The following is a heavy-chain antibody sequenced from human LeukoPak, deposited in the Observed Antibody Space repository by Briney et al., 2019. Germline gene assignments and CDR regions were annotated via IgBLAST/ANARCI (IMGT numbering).Heavy chain of an antibody. CDR3: ARVRPHYGDYGALDY. Sequence: SETLSLTCTVSGGSISSYYWSWIRQPPGKGLEWIGYIYYSESTNYNPSLKSRVTISVDTSKNQFSLKLSSVTAADTAVYYCARVRPHYGDYGALDYWGQGTLVTVSS. J-gene: IGHJ4*02. CDR2: IYYSEST. D-gene: IGHD4-17*01. V-gene: IGHV4-59*01. CDR1: GGSISSYY.